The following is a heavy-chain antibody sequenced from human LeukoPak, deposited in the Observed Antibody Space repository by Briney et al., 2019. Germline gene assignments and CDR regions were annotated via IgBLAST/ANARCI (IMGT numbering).Heavy chain of an antibody. D-gene: IGHD3-16*01. V-gene: IGHV3-20*01. CDR1: GFTFSSYA. J-gene: IGHJ4*02. Sequence: GGSLRLSCAASGFTFSSYAMSWVRQAPGKGLEWVSGINWNGGSTGYADSVKGRFTISRDNAKNSLYLQMNSLRAEDTALYHCARARESDGGVYFDYWGQGTLVTVSS. CDR2: INWNGGST. CDR3: ARARESDGGVYFDY.